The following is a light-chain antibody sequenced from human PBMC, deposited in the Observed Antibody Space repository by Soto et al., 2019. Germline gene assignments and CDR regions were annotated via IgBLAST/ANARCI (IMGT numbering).Light chain of an antibody. V-gene: IGKV3-11*01. CDR1: QSVGTS. J-gene: IGKJ1*01. CDR3: QHRSSWPRS. CDR2: DAA. Sequence: DIVLTQSPATLSLSPGDRATLSCRASQSVGTSLAWYKQQPGQAPRLLIHDAAYRARGIPEILRCSGSGTAFSLSISSLEPDDFAVYSCQHRSSWPRSFGRGTKVEV.